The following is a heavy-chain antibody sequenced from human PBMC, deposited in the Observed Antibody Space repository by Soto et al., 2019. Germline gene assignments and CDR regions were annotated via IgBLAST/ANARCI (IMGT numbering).Heavy chain of an antibody. CDR3: ARDYDSSGYPRYCFDY. CDR2: INPSGGST. D-gene: IGHD3-22*01. V-gene: IGHV1-46*01. CDR1: GYTFTSYY. J-gene: IGHJ4*02. Sequence: QVQLVQSGAEVKKPGASVKVSCKASGYTFTSYYMHWVRQAPGQGLEWMGIINPSGGSTSYAQEFQGRVTMTRDTFTSTVYMELSSLRSEDTAVYYCARDYDSSGYPRYCFDYWGQGTLVTVSS.